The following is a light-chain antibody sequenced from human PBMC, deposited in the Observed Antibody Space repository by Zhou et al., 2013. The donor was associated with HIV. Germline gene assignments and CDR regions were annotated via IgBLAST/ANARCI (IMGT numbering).Light chain of an antibody. J-gene: IGKJ2*01. CDR3: QQSYSTPPVT. V-gene: IGKV1-39*01. Sequence: DIQMTQSPSSLSASGGDRVTITCRASQIISNYLSWYQHKPGKAPKLLIYAASTLQGGVPSRFSGSGSGTDFTLTISSLQPEDFATYYCQQSYSTPPVTFGQGTKLEIK. CDR2: AAS. CDR1: QIISNY.